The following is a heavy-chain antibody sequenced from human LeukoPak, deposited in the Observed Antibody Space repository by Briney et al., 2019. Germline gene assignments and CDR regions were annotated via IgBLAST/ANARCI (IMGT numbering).Heavy chain of an antibody. V-gene: IGHV4-30-4*01. J-gene: IGHJ5*02. CDR2: IYYSGST. Sequence: SETLSLTCTVSGGSISSGDYYWSWIRQPPGKGLEWIGYIYYSGSTYYNPSLKSRVTISVDTSKNQFSLKLSSVTAADTAVYYCARGAPYYDFWSGYYRGSRSWFDPWGQGTLVAVSS. D-gene: IGHD3-3*01. CDR1: GGSISSGDYY. CDR3: ARGAPYYDFWSGYYRGSRSWFDP.